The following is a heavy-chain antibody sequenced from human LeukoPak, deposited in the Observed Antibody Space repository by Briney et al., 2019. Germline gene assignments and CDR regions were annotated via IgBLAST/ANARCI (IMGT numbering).Heavy chain of an antibody. CDR1: GYTFTSYD. V-gene: IGHV1-46*01. J-gene: IGHJ3*02. Sequence: ASVKVSCKASGYTFTSYDINWARQAPGQGLEWMGIINPSGGSTSYAQKFQGRVTMTRDMSTSTVYMELSSLRSEDTAVYYCARSRRDILTGSTPMNDAFDIWGQGTMVTVSS. CDR3: ARSRRDILTGSTPMNDAFDI. D-gene: IGHD3-9*01. CDR2: INPSGGST.